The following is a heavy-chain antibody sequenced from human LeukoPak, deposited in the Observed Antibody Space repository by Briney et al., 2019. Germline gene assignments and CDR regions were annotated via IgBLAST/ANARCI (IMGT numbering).Heavy chain of an antibody. CDR2: IYYSGST. V-gene: IGHV4-59*01. CDR3: ARDHGEMGAFDI. Sequence: KPSETLSLTCTVSGGSISSYYWSWIRQPPGKGLEWIGYIYYSGSTNYNPSLKSRVTISVDTSKNQFSLKLSSVTAAGTAAYYCARDHGEMGAFDIWGQGTMVTVSS. J-gene: IGHJ3*02. D-gene: IGHD7-27*01. CDR1: GGSISSYY.